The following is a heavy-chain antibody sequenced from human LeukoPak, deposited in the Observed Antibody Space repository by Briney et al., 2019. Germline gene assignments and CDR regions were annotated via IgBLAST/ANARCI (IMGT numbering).Heavy chain of an antibody. J-gene: IGHJ4*02. CDR3: ARLPLVRDCGGDCEFDY. Sequence: GGSLKTSWKGSGYSFRNYWIGWVRQLPGKGLEWIGIIYPGDSNTRYSPTFQGQVTIPADKSNSTAYLQWTSLKASDTAIYYCARLPLVRDCGGDCEFDYWGQGTRVSVSS. CDR1: GYSFRNYW. CDR2: IYPGDSNT. D-gene: IGHD2-21*02. V-gene: IGHV5-51*01.